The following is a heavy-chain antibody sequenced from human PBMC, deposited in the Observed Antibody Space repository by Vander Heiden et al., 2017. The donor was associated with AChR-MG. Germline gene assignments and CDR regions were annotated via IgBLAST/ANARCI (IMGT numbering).Heavy chain of an antibody. Sequence: EVQLLESGGGLVQPGGSPTPSCAASGFTFSSYAMSWVRQAPGKGLEWVSAISGSGGSTYYADSVKGRFTISRDNSKNTLYLQMNSLRAEDTAVYYCAKERNGVLYGDYAAEYYYYGMDVWGQGTTVTVSS. J-gene: IGHJ6*02. D-gene: IGHD4-17*01. V-gene: IGHV3-23*01. CDR1: GFTFSSYA. CDR2: ISGSGGST. CDR3: AKERNGVLYGDYAAEYYYYGMDV.